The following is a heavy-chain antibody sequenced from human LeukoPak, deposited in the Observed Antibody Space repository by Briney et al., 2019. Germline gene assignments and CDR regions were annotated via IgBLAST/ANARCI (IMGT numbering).Heavy chain of an antibody. CDR1: GGTFSSYA. CDR3: ARDRADYDSSGYDY. CDR2: IIPIFGTA. Sequence: GASVKVSCKASGGTFSSYAISWVRQAPGQGLEWMGGIIPIFGTANYAQKFQGRVTITADESTSTAYMELSSLRSEDTAVYYCARDRADYDSSGYDYWGQGTLVTVSS. V-gene: IGHV1-69*01. J-gene: IGHJ4*02. D-gene: IGHD3-22*01.